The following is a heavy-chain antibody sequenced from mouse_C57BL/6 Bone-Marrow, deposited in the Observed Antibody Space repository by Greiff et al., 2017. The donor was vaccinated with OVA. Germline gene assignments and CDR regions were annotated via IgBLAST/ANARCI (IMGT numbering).Heavy chain of an antibody. CDR1: GFTFSDYG. CDR3: ARGYYGSSPWFAY. CDR2: ISNLAYSI. J-gene: IGHJ3*01. V-gene: IGHV5-15*01. D-gene: IGHD1-1*01. Sequence: EVQVVESGGGLVQPGGSLKLSCAASGFTFSDYGMAWVRQAPRKGPEWVAFISNLAYSIYYADTVTGRFTISRENAKNTLYLEMSSLRSEDTAMYYCARGYYGSSPWFAYWGQGTLVTVSA.